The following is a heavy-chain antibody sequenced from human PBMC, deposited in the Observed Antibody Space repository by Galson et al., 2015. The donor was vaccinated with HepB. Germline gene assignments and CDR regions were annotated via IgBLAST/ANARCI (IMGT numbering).Heavy chain of an antibody. CDR3: ARARRIMITFGGVIALSGSDWFDP. Sequence: SVKVSCKASGYTFTSYGISWVRQAPGQGLEWMGWISAYNGNTNYAQKLQGRVTMTTDTSTSTAYMELRSLRSDDTAVYYCARARRIMITFGGVIALSGSDWFDPWGQGTLVTVSS. CDR1: GYTFTSYG. V-gene: IGHV1-18*01. J-gene: IGHJ5*02. D-gene: IGHD3-16*02. CDR2: ISAYNGNT.